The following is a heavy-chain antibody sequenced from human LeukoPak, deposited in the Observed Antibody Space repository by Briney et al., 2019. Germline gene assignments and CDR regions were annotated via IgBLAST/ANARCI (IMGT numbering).Heavy chain of an antibody. CDR1: GSTVSSNY. D-gene: IGHD2-2*01. Sequence: PGGSLRLSCAASGSTVSSNYMSWVRQAPGKGLEWVSVIYSGGSTYYADSVKGRFTISRDNSKNTLYLQMNSLRAEDTAVYYCAIGGCSSTSCYVGGMDVWGQGTTVTVSS. V-gene: IGHV3-66*01. CDR2: IYSGGST. CDR3: AIGGCSSTSCYVGGMDV. J-gene: IGHJ6*02.